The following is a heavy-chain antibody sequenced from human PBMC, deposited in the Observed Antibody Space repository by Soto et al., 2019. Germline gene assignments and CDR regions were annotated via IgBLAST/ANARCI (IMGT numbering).Heavy chain of an antibody. Sequence: EVQLLESGGGLVQPGGSLRLSCAASGFTFSSYAMNWVRQAPGKGLEWVSVISGSGGSTYYADAVKGRFTISRDNSKNPRYLQMDSLRAEDTAVDYCATRTVGCYFDLWGRGTLVTVSS. J-gene: IGHJ2*01. CDR3: ATRTVGCYFDL. CDR2: ISGSGGST. D-gene: IGHD4-17*01. CDR1: GFTFSSYA. V-gene: IGHV3-23*01.